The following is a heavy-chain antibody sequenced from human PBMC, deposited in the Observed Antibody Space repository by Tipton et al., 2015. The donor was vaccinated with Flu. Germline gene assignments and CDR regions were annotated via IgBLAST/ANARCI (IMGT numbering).Heavy chain of an antibody. CDR2: IHRTGST. CDR3: ARRHYSNYVSEPKNWFDL. V-gene: IGHV4-38-2*01. J-gene: IGHJ5*02. Sequence: TLSLTCSVSGDSISSRYYWGWIRQPPGKGLEWIGNIHRTGSTYFNPSLTSRATISVDSSRNRFSLKVKSVTAADTAVYYCARRHYSNYVSEPKNWFDLWGQGTLVTVSS. CDR1: GDSISSRYY. D-gene: IGHD4-11*01.